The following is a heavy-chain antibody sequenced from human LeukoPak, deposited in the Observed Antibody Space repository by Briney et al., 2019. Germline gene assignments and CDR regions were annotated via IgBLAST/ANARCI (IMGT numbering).Heavy chain of an antibody. V-gene: IGHV4-59*08. J-gene: IGHJ6*02. CDR2: IYYSGST. CDR1: GGSISSYY. CDR3: ARLFRYCSSTSCYYYYYGMDV. D-gene: IGHD2-2*01. Sequence: PSETLSLTCTVSGGSISSYYWSWIRQPPGKGLEWIGYIYYSGSTNYNPSLKSRVTISVDTSKNQFSLKLSSVTAADTAVYYCARLFRYCSSTSCYYYYYGMDVWGQGTTVTVSS.